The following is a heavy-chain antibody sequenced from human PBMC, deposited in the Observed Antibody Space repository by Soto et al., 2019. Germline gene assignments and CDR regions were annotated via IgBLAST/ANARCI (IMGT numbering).Heavy chain of an antibody. V-gene: IGHV3-30*03. CDR1: GFIFSSYG. CDR3: AANPHDPHCGGDCYIDY. D-gene: IGHD2-21*02. CDR2: ISNDGSNK. J-gene: IGHJ4*02. Sequence: QVQLVESGGGVVQPGRSLRLSCAASGFIFSSYGMHWVRQAPGKGLEWVAVISNDGSNKYYADSVEGRFTISRDNSKNTLYLQMNSLRAEDTAVYSCAANPHDPHCGGDCYIDYWGQGTLVTVSS.